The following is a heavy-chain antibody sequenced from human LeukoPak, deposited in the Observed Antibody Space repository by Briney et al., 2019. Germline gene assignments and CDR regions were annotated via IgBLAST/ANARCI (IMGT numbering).Heavy chain of an antibody. Sequence: SETLSLTCTVSGGSISSYYWSWIQQPPGKGLEWIGYIYYSGSTYYNPSLKSRVTISVDTSKNQFSLKLSSVTAADTAVYYCARDFGSGSMVFDPWGQGTLVTVSS. CDR1: GGSISSYY. CDR3: ARDFGSGSMVFDP. V-gene: IGHV4-59*12. CDR2: IYYSGST. D-gene: IGHD3-10*01. J-gene: IGHJ5*02.